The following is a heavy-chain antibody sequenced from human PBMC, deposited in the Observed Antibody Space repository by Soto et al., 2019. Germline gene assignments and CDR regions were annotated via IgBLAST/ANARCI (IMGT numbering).Heavy chain of an antibody. J-gene: IGHJ4*02. CDR1: GYTFTSYY. CDR2: IKPSGGYT. D-gene: IGHD2-21*01. CDR3: ASGGGIVVVSAPYDH. Sequence: QVQLVQSGAEVKKPGDSVKVSCKESGYTFTSYYMNWVRQAPGQGLEWQGRIKPSGGYTNYAKSFLSRVTMTSDRCTSTVHMELGSRASIDTAVYYCASGGGIVVVSAPYDHGGQGTLVTVSS. V-gene: IGHV1-46*03.